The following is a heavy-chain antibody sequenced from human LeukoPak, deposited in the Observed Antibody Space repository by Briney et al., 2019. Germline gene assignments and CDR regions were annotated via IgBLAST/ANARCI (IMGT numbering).Heavy chain of an antibody. V-gene: IGHV4-59*08. D-gene: IGHD3/OR15-3a*01. J-gene: IGHJ4*02. Sequence: SETLSLTCTVSGVPISSYYWSWLRQPPGKGLEWIGYIYYSGSTNYNPSLKSRVTISIDTSKNQFSLKLSSVTAADTAVYYCARGRTRGRFDYWGQGTLVTVSS. CDR1: GVPISSYY. CDR2: IYYSGST. CDR3: ARGRTRGRFDY.